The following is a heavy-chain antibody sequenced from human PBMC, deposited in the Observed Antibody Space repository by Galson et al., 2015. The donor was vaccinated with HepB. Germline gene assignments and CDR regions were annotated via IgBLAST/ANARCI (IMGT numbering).Heavy chain of an antibody. J-gene: IGHJ4*02. Sequence: SLRLSCAASGFTFSGSNMHWVRQASGKGLEWVGRIRSKADSYATVYAASVKGRFTFSRDDSENTASLQMNSLKTEDTAVYYCMMFQNTVDYWGQGALVTVYS. V-gene: IGHV3-73*01. D-gene: IGHD4-11*01. CDR1: GFTFSGSN. CDR2: IRSKADSYAT. CDR3: MMFQNTVDY.